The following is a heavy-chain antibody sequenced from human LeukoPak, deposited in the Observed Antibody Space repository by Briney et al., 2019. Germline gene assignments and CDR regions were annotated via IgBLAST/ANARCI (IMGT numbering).Heavy chain of an antibody. CDR3: ARDCDSSGSEPLFYYYGMDV. Sequence: PGGSLRLSCAASGFTFSSYSINWVRQAPGKGLEWVAVIWYDGSNKYYADSVKGRFTISRDNSKNTLYLQMNSLRAEDTAVYYCARDCDSSGSEPLFYYYGMDVWGQGTTVTVSS. CDR1: GFTFSSYS. CDR2: IWYDGSNK. V-gene: IGHV3-33*08. J-gene: IGHJ6*02. D-gene: IGHD3-22*01.